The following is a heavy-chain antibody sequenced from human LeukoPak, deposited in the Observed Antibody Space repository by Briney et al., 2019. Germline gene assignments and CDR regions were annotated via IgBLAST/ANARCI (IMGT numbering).Heavy chain of an antibody. CDR2: IYYSGST. J-gene: IGHJ5*02. CDR3: ARVPVNIWENWFDP. V-gene: IGHV4-59*12. D-gene: IGHD1-26*01. CDR1: GGSISSYY. Sequence: SETLSLTCTVSGGSISSYYWSWIRQPPGKGLEWIGYIYYSGSTNYNPSLKSRVTISVDTSKNQFSLKLSSVTAADTAVYYCARVPVNIWENWFDPWGPGTLVTVSS.